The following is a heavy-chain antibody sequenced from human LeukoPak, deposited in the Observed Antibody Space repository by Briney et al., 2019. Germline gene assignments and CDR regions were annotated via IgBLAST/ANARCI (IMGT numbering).Heavy chain of an antibody. D-gene: IGHD5-12*01. CDR1: GVTFSSYD. CDR2: ISSSGSTV. J-gene: IGHJ4*02. Sequence: PGGSLRLSCAASGVTFSSYDIHWVRQAPGKGLEWVSYISSSGSTVFYADSVKGRFTISRDNSKNTLYLQIHSLRGEDTAIYSCARDRDSGPSGLGYWGQGTLVTVSS. CDR3: ARDRDSGPSGLGY. V-gene: IGHV3-48*03.